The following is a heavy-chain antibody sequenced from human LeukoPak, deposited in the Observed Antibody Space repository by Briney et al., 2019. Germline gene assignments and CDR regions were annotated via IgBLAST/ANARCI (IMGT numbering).Heavy chain of an antibody. CDR3: ARGVVANAFDI. CDR1: GFTFSSYW. V-gene: IGHV3-74*01. Sequence: GGSLRLSCAASGFTFSSYWVHWVRHAPGKGLVWVSLINTDGSDTRYADSVKGRFTISRDNAKNTLSLQMNSLRAEDTAVYYCARGVVANAFDIWGQGTMVTVSS. CDR2: INTDGSDT. D-gene: IGHD3-22*01. J-gene: IGHJ3*02.